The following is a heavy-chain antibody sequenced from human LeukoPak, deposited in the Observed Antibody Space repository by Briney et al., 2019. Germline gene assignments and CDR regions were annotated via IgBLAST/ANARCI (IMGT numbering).Heavy chain of an antibody. D-gene: IGHD2-2*01. CDR1: GFTFNDYA. J-gene: IGHJ4*02. Sequence: GGSLRLSCTASGFTFNDYAMHWVRQAPGKGLEWVSGINWNSGSIGYADSVKGRFTISRDNAKNSLYLQMNSLRAEDTAVYYCAKGQLGYCSSTSCYADYWGQGTLVTVSS. CDR2: INWNSGSI. V-gene: IGHV3-9*01. CDR3: AKGQLGYCSSTSCYADY.